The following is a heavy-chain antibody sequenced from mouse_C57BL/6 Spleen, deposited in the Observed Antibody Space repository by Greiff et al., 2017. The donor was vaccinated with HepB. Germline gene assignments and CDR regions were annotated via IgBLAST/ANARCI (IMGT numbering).Heavy chain of an antibody. Sequence: QVQLKQSGAELMKPGASVKLSCKATGYTFTGYWIEWVKQRPGHGLEWIGEILPGSGSTNYNEKFKGKATFTADTSSNTAYMQLSSLTTEDSAIYYCATSRGLRREYYFDYWGQGTTLTVSS. V-gene: IGHV1-9*01. D-gene: IGHD2-4*01. CDR1: GYTFTGYW. J-gene: IGHJ2*01. CDR2: ILPGSGST. CDR3: ATSRGLRREYYFDY.